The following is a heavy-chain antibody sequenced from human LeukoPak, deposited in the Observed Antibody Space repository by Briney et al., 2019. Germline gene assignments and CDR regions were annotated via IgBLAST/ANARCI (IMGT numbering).Heavy chain of an antibody. J-gene: IGHJ3*02. CDR3: ATDRLEIYALHI. CDR1: GYTLTELS. V-gene: IGHV1-24*01. D-gene: IGHD1-1*01. Sequence: ASVKVPCKVSGYTLTELSMHWVRQAPGKGLEWMGGFDPEDGETIYAQKFQGRVTMTEDTSTDTAYMELSSLRSEDTAVYYCATDRLEIYALHIWGQGTVVTVSS. CDR2: FDPEDGET.